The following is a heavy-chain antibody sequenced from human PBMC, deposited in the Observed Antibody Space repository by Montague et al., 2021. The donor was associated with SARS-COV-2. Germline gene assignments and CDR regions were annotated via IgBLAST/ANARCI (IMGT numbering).Heavy chain of an antibody. CDR1: GFSRSTSGMC. CDR3: ARGPSDTYYYNGMDV. V-gene: IGHV2-70*11. Sequence: PALVKPTQTLTLTCTFSGFSRSTSGMCMTWIRQPPGKALEWLARSDWDGDKYYNTPLKSRLTISKDTSKNLVVLTMTNMDPVDTATYYCARGPSDTYYYNGMDVWGRGTTITVSS. CDR2: SDWDGDK. J-gene: IGHJ6*02.